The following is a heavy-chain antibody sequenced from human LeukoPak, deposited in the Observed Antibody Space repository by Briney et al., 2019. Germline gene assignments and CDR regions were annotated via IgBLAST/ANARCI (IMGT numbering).Heavy chain of an antibody. J-gene: IGHJ4*02. Sequence: GGSLRLSCAASGFTFDDYGMSWVRQAPGRGPEWVSGINWNGGSTGYADSVKGRFTISRDNSKNTLYLQMNSLRAEDTAVYYCARAGRVVAARPFDYWGQGTLVTVSS. CDR3: ARAGRVVAARPFDY. V-gene: IGHV3-20*04. D-gene: IGHD2-15*01. CDR2: INWNGGST. CDR1: GFTFDDYG.